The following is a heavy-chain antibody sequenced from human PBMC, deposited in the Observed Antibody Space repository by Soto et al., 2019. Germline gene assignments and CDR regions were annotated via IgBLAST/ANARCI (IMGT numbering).Heavy chain of an antibody. Sequence: GGSLRLSCAASGFTFGASALQWVRQASGKGLEWLGRIGSKGETYATTYAASVKGRFTISSDDSKSTAYLQMNSLKTEDTAVYFCTSLSYSRGWYDWGQGTLVTVSS. CDR2: IGSKGETYAT. CDR1: GFTFGASA. V-gene: IGHV3-73*01. J-gene: IGHJ4*02. D-gene: IGHD6-19*01. CDR3: TSLSYSRGWYD.